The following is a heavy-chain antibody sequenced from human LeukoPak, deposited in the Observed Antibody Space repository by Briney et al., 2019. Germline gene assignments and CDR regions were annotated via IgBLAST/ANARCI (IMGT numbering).Heavy chain of an antibody. CDR2: IYYSGST. CDR3: ARHYSPYNYYDSSGYYFDY. V-gene: IGHV4-39*01. CDR1: GGSISSSSYY. J-gene: IGHJ4*02. D-gene: IGHD3-22*01. Sequence: SETLSLTCTVSGGSISSSSYYWGWIRQPPGKGLEWIGSIYYSGSTYYNPSLKSRVTISVDTSKSQFSLKLSSVTAADTAVYYCARHYSPYNYYDSSGYYFDYWGQGTLVTVSS.